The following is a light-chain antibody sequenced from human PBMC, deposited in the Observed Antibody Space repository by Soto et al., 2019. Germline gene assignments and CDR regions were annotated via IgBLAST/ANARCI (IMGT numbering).Light chain of an antibody. Sequence: DIQMTQSPSTLSASIGDTVSVTCRASQPISAWLAWYQQKPGKAPKLLIYRASNLQSGVSSRFSGSGSGTEFALTISGLQPDDFATYYCQQFATLFTFGPGTRVDL. CDR1: QPISAW. CDR2: RAS. V-gene: IGKV1-5*03. J-gene: IGKJ3*01. CDR3: QQFATLFT.